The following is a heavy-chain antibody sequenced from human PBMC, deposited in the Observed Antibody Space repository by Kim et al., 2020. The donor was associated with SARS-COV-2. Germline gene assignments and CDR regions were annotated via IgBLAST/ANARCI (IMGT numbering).Heavy chain of an antibody. CDR3: AKDLEGERGSYYPDALDI. CDR1: GFTFSSYG. V-gene: IGHV3-30*18. J-gene: IGHJ3*02. D-gene: IGHD1-26*01. Sequence: GGSLRLSCAASGFTFSSYGMHWVRQAPGKGLEWVAVISYDGSNKYYAASVKGRFTISRDNSKNTLYLQMNSLRAEDTAVYYCAKDLEGERGSYYPDALDIWGQGTMVTVSS. CDR2: ISYDGSNK.